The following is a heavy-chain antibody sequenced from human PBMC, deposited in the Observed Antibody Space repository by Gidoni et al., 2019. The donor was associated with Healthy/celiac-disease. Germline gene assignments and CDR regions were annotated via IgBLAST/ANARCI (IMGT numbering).Heavy chain of an antibody. D-gene: IGHD3-10*01. CDR1: GYSFTSYW. CDR3: ARLNRDTMVQGTAYYYYYGMDV. J-gene: IGHJ6*02. Sequence: EVQLVQSGAEVKKPGESLKISCKGSGYSFTSYWIGWVRQMPGKGLEWMGIIYPGDSDTRYSPSFQGQVTISADKSIGTAYLQWSSLKASDTAMYYCARLNRDTMVQGTAYYYYYGMDVWGQGTTVTVSS. V-gene: IGHV5-51*03. CDR2: IYPGDSDT.